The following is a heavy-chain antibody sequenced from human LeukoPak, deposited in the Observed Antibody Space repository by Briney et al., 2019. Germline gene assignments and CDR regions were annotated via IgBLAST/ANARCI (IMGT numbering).Heavy chain of an antibody. CDR1: GGSLSGYY. CDR3: ARSTTIFGVVRRTNWFDP. D-gene: IGHD3-3*01. Sequence: SETLSLTCAVYGGSLSGYYWSWIRQPPGKGLEWIGEINHSGSTNYNPSLKSRVTISVDTSKNQFSLKLSSVTAADTAVYYCARSTTIFGVVRRTNWFDPWGQGTLVTVSS. CDR2: INHSGST. V-gene: IGHV4-34*01. J-gene: IGHJ5*02.